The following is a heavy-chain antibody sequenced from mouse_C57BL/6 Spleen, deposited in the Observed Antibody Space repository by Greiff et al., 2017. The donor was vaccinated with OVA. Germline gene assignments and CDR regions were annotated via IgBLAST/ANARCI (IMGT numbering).Heavy chain of an antibody. CDR3: ARMEIYYGNYGYFDY. J-gene: IGHJ2*01. D-gene: IGHD2-1*01. Sequence: VMLVESGPELVKPGASVKISCKASGYAFSSSWMNWVKQRPGKGLEWIGRIYPGDGDTNYNGKFKGKATLTADKSSSTAYMQLSSLTSEDSAVYVCARMEIYYGNYGYFDYWGQGTTLTVSS. CDR1: GYAFSSSW. CDR2: IYPGDGDT. V-gene: IGHV1-82*01.